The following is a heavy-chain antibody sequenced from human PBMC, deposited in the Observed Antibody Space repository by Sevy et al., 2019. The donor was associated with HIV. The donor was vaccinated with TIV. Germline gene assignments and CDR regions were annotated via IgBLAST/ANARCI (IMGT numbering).Heavy chain of an antibody. CDR1: GFTFDDYA. CDR3: AKDISGIEARRKIYYYYYCMDV. CDR2: ISWNGGSI. V-gene: IGHV3-9*01. J-gene: IGHJ6*02. D-gene: IGHD6-6*01. Sequence: GGSLRLSCAASGFTFDDYAMHWVRQAPGKGLEWVSGISWNGGSIGYAGSVKGRFIIASDNAKNSLYLQMNSLRAEDTALLYSAKDISGIEARRKIYYYYYCMDVWGQGTTVTVSS.